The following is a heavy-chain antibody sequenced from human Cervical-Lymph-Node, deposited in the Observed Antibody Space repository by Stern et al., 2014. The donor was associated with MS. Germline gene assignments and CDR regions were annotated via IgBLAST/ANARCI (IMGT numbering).Heavy chain of an antibody. Sequence: EDQLVESGGGLVQPGGSQGLPCVASGSTFSTPWMSWVRQAPGKGLEWGATIKRDGSETYYLDSVKGRFTISRDNAKSSLYLEMNSLRAEDTAVYYCTRFLQSGWSDLFDSWGRGTLVTVSS. V-gene: IGHV3-7*01. CDR2: IKRDGSET. CDR1: GSTFSTPW. CDR3: TRFLQSGWSDLFDS. J-gene: IGHJ5*01. D-gene: IGHD6-19*01.